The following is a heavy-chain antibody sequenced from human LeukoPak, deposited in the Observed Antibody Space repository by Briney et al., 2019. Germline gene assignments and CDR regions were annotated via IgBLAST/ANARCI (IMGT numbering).Heavy chain of an antibody. V-gene: IGHV3-23*01. J-gene: IGHJ5*02. CDR3: AKGGYCSSTSCYVGWFDP. CDR1: GXTFSSYV. CDR2: ISGGGGST. Sequence: AGGSLRLSCAASGXTFSSYVMNWVRQAPGKGLEWVSVISGGGGSTYYADSVKGRFTISRDNSKNTLFLQMNSLRAEDTAVYYCAKGGYCSSTSCYVGWFDPWGQGTLVTVSS. D-gene: IGHD2-2*01.